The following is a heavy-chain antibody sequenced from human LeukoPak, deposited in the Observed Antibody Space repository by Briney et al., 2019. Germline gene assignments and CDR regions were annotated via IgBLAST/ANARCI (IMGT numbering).Heavy chain of an antibody. D-gene: IGHD1-26*01. V-gene: IGHV4-30-2*01. CDR2: IFHSGRT. Sequence: SQTLSLTCVVSGGSISSDDYSWNWIRQPPGKGLEWIGYIFHSGRTYYNPSLKSRVTMSVDRSKNQLSLRLSSVTAADTAVYYCATLSRERERLFDSWGQGTLVTVSS. CDR3: ATLSRERERLFDS. J-gene: IGHJ4*02. CDR1: GGSISSDDYS.